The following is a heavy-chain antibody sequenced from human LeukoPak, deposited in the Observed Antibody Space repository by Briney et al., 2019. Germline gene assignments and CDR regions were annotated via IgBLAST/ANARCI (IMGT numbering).Heavy chain of an antibody. CDR1: GFTFSSYS. CDR2: ISSSSSYI. CDR3: AKRGSGSYWVYFDY. Sequence: GGSLRLSCAASGFTFSSYSMNWVRQAPGKGLEWVSSISSSSSYIYYADSVKGRFTISRDNAKNSLYLQMNSLRAEDTAVYYCAKRGSGSYWVYFDYWGQGTLVTVSS. J-gene: IGHJ4*02. V-gene: IGHV3-21*01. D-gene: IGHD3-10*01.